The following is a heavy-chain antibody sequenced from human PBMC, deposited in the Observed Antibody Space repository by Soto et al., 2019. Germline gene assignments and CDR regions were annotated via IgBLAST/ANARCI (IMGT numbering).Heavy chain of an antibody. J-gene: IGHJ6*02. CDR2: IYYSGST. CDR3: ARGASYYDFWSGYSPRFYYYGMDV. Sequence: PSETLSLTCTVSGGSISSYYWSWIRQPPGKGLEWIGYIYYSGSTNYNPSLKSRVTISVDTSKNQFSLKLSSVTAADTAVYYCARGASYYDFWSGYSPRFYYYGMDVWGQGTTVTVSS. V-gene: IGHV4-59*01. CDR1: GGSISSYY. D-gene: IGHD3-3*01.